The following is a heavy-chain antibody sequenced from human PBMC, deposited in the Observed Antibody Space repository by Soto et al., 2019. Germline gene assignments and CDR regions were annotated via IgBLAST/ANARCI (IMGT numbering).Heavy chain of an antibody. D-gene: IGHD1-26*01. CDR2: NSSSSSTI. V-gene: IGHV3-48*02. CDR3: ARDVGATYYYYYGMDV. Sequence: EVQLVESGGGLVQPGGSLRLSCAASGFTFSSYSMNWVRQAPGKGLEWXSLNSSSSSTIYYADSVKGRFTISRDNAKNSLYLQMNSLRDEDTAVYYCARDVGATYYYYYGMDVWGQGTTVTVSS. J-gene: IGHJ6*02. CDR1: GFTFSSYS.